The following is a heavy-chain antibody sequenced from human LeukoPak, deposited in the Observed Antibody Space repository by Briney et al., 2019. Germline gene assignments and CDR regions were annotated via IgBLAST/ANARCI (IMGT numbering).Heavy chain of an antibody. CDR1: GYTFTSYY. CDR2: INPSGSST. D-gene: IGHD5-12*01. J-gene: IGHJ4*02. Sequence: ASVKVSCKASGYTFTSYYMHWVRQAPGQGLEWMGIINPSGSSTSYAQKFQGRVTMTRDTSTSTVYMELSSLRSEDTAVYYCAGAQVATTYDYWGQGTLVTVSS. CDR3: AGAQVATTYDY. V-gene: IGHV1-46*01.